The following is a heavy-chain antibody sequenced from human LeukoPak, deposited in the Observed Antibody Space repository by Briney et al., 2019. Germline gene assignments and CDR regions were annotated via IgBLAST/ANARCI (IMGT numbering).Heavy chain of an antibody. CDR1: GFIFSNYG. J-gene: IGHJ4*02. D-gene: IGHD6-19*01. CDR2: IWYDGSNK. V-gene: IGHV3-33*01. CDR3: ARDTSSGWYLTH. Sequence: PGRSLRLSCAASGFIFSNYGMHWVRQAPGKGLEWVAVIWYDGSNKYYADSVKGRFTISRDNSKNTPYLQMNSLRAEDTAVYYCARDTSSGWYLTHWGQGTLVTVSP.